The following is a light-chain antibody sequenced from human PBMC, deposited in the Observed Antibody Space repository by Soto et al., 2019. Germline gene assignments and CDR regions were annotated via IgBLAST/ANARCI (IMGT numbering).Light chain of an antibody. Sequence: QSALSQPASVSGSPGQSITISCTGTGGDIGNSNYVSWYQQHPANAPKLIISEVNNRPSGVSHRFSGSKSGNMSSLTISGLQAEDEAYYYCSSYSRTVSLVFFGGGTKVTVL. CDR2: EVN. V-gene: IGLV2-14*01. CDR1: GGDIGNSNY. CDR3: SSYSRTVSLVF. J-gene: IGLJ2*01.